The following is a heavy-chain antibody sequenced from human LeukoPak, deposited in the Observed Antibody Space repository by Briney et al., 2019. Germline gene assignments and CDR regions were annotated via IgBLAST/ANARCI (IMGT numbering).Heavy chain of an antibody. CDR1: GYTFTNYG. CDR2: ISAYNGNT. V-gene: IGHV1-18*01. Sequence: GASVKVSCKASGYTFTNYGISWVRQAPGQGLEWMGWISAYNGNTNYAQKLQGRVTMTTDTSTSTAYMELRSLRSDDTAVYYCARDTSAVAGGDAFDIWGQGTMVTVSS. D-gene: IGHD6-19*01. J-gene: IGHJ3*02. CDR3: ARDTSAVAGGDAFDI.